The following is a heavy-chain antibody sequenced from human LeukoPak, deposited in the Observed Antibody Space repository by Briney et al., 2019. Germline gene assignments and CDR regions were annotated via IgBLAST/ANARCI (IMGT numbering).Heavy chain of an antibody. D-gene: IGHD6-13*01. CDR2: IYYSGST. CDR3: ARVLSSWYYFDY. V-gene: IGHV4-59*01. CDR1: GGSISSYY. J-gene: IGHJ4*02. Sequence: SETLSLTCTVSGGSISSYYWSWIRRPPGKGLEWIGYIYYSGSTNYNPSLKSRVTISVDTSKNQFSLKLSSVTAADTAVYYCARVLSSWYYFDYWGQGTLVTVSS.